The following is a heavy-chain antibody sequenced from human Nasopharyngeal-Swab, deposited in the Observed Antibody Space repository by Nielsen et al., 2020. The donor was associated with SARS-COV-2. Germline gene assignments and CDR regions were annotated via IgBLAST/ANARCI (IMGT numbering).Heavy chain of an antibody. CDR2: ISYDGSNK. J-gene: IGHJ4*02. CDR3: ARDTGSLFDY. Sequence: GESLKISCTASGFTFDSYGMSWVRQAPGKGLEWVAVISYDGSNKYYADSVKGRFTISRDNSKNTLYLQMNSLRAEDTAVYYCARDTGSLFDYWGQGTLVTVSS. V-gene: IGHV3-30*03. D-gene: IGHD1-26*01. CDR1: GFTFDSYG.